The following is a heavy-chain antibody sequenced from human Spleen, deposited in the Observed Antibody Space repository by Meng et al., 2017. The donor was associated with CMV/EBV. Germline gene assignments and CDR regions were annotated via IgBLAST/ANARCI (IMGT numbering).Heavy chain of an antibody. CDR1: GFTFSSYA. Sequence: GESLKISCAASGFTFSSYAMSWVRQAPGKGLEWVSGISASGGSAYYADSVKGRFTISRDNSRNTLYLQMNSLRAEDTAVYYCATDIVVVPAASDIGYWGQGTLVTVSS. V-gene: IGHV3-23*01. CDR3: ATDIVVVPAASDIGY. CDR2: ISASGGSA. J-gene: IGHJ4*02. D-gene: IGHD2-2*01.